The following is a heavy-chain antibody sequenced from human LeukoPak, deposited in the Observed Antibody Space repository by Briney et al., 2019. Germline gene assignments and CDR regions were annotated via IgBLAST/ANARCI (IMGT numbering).Heavy chain of an antibody. CDR1: GFTFSNYE. CDR3: ASFGGYSFGY. D-gene: IGHD3-16*01. J-gene: IGHJ4*02. V-gene: IGHV3-48*03. CDR2: ISSSGSTI. Sequence: TGGSLRLSCAASGFTFSNYEMNWVRQAPGKGLEWVSYISSSGSTIYYADSVKGRFTMSRDNAKNSLYLQMNSLRAEDTAVYYCASFGGYSFGYWGQGTLVTVSS.